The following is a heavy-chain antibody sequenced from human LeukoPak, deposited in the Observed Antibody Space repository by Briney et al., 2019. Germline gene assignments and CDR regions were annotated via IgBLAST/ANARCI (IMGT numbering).Heavy chain of an antibody. CDR3: ARGSGGNSFDP. CDR1: GGSINSDLYY. V-gene: IGHV4-61*02. D-gene: IGHD6-19*01. CDR2: IYTNGWT. J-gene: IGHJ5*02. Sequence: SQTLSLTCTISGGSINSDLYYWAWIRQPAGKRLEWIGRIYTNGWTDYNPSLKSRVTISVDTSKNQFSLKLSFVTAADTAFYYCARGSGGNSFDPWGQGTLLTVSS.